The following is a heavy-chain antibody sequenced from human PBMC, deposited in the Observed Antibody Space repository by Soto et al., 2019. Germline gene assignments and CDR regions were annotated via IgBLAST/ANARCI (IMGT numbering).Heavy chain of an antibody. V-gene: IGHV3-7*05. J-gene: IGHJ4*02. CDR3: ARGGSHSSDS. CDR1: GFTFSDFW. D-gene: IGHD1-26*01. Sequence: EAQLVESGGGLVQPGGSLRLSCAGSGFTFSDFWMSWVRQAPGKRLEWVANIKEDGSEKYHVDSVKGRFTISRDNAKSSLYLQMNSLMAEDTAVYHCARGGSHSSDSWGQGTLVTVSS. CDR2: IKEDGSEK.